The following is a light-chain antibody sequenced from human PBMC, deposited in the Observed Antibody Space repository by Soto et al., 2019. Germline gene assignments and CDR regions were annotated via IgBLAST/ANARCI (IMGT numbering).Light chain of an antibody. CDR2: EVS. CDR3: SSYGGNNNVL. J-gene: IGLJ2*01. Sequence: QSALTQPPSASGSPGQSVTITCSGTSSDVGEENYVSWYQQHPGKVPKLILYEVSKRPSGVPDRFSGSKSGNTASLTVSGLQAEDEVDYYCSSYGGNNNVLFGGGTKLTVL. V-gene: IGLV2-8*01. CDR1: SSDVGEENY.